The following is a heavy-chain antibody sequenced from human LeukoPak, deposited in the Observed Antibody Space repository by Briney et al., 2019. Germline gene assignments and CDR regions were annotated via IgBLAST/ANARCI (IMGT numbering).Heavy chain of an antibody. CDR2: ISGNGGRT. D-gene: IGHD5-12*01. J-gene: IGHJ3*01. CDR3: ARDIELST. CDR1: GFTFNNYA. Sequence: PGGSLRLSCAASGFTFNNYAMSWVRQAPGKGLEWVAAISGNGGRTYYRDSVKGRFTISRDNPKNTLYLLMNSLSAEDTALYYCARDIELSTWGLGTLVTVSS. V-gene: IGHV3-23*01.